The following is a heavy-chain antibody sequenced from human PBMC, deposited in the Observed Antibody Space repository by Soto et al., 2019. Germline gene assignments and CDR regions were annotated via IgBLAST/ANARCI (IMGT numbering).Heavy chain of an antibody. CDR1: GGSISSGDYY. D-gene: IGHD4-17*01. CDR2: IYYSGST. J-gene: IGHJ5*02. CDR3: ARGVVDYGDTNWFDP. Sequence: QVQLQESGPGLVKPSQTLSLTCTVSGGSISSGDYYWSWIRQPPGKGLEWIGYIYYSGSTYYNPSLKSRVTISVDTSKNQFSLKLSSVTAADTAVYYCARGVVDYGDTNWFDPWGQGTLVTVSS. V-gene: IGHV4-30-4*01.